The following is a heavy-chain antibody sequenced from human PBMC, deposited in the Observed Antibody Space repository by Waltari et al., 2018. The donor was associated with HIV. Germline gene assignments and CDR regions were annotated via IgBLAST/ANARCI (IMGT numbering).Heavy chain of an antibody. CDR2: IYYSGST. CDR3: ARHSLTYYYDSSGYSVAFDY. CDR1: GCSISSSRYY. Sequence: QLQLQESGPGLVKPSETLSLTCTVSGCSISSSRYYWGWIRQPPGKGLEWIGSIYYSGSTYYNPSLKSRVTISVDTSKNQFSLKLSSVTAADTAVYYCARHSLTYYYDSSGYSVAFDYWGQGTLVTVSS. J-gene: IGHJ4*02. V-gene: IGHV4-39*01. D-gene: IGHD3-22*01.